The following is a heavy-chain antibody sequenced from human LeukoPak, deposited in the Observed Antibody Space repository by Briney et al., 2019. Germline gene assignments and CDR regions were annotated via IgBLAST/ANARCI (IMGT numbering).Heavy chain of an antibody. Sequence: PSQTLSLTCAVSGGSISSGGYSWSWIRQPPGKGLEWIGYIYHSGSTYYNPSLKSRVTISVDRSKNQSSLKLSSVTAADTAVYYRARAIRVLGYFDYWGQGTLVTVSS. J-gene: IGHJ4*02. CDR1: GGSISSGGYS. CDR2: IYHSGST. D-gene: IGHD1-1*01. CDR3: ARAIRVLGYFDY. V-gene: IGHV4-30-2*01.